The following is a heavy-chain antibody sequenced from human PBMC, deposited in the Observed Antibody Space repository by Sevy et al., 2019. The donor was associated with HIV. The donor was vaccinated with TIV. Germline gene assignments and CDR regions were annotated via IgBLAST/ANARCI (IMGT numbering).Heavy chain of an antibody. CDR2: IIPIPGIP. J-gene: IGHJ5*02. CDR1: GGTFSSYA. Sequence: ASVKVSCKASGGTFSSYAINWVRQAPGQGLEWMGWIIPIPGIPNYAQKFQGRVTITADKSTSTAYMELSSLRSEDTAVYYCARDASSYCTSYSCYGGWFDPWGQGTLVTVSS. V-gene: IGHV1-69*10. CDR3: ARDASSYCTSYSCYGGWFDP. D-gene: IGHD2-2*01.